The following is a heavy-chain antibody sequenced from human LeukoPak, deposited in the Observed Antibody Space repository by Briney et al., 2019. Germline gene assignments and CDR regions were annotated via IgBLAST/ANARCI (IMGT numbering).Heavy chain of an antibody. CDR3: ARSQFDY. CDR1: GFAFSSYW. CDR2: SGDGSTT. J-gene: IGHJ4*02. Sequence: GGSLRLSCATSGFAFSSYWMLWVRHAPGKGLVWVSRSGDGSTTTYADSVKGRFTIPRDNTKNILYLEMNSLRAEDTAIYYCARSQFDYWGQGILVTVSS. V-gene: IGHV3-74*01.